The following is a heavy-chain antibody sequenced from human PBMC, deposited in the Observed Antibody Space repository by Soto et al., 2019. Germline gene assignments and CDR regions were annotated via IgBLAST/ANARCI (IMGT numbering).Heavy chain of an antibody. V-gene: IGHV4-30-2*01. Sequence: PSETLSLTCAVSGGSISSGGYSWSWIRQPPGKGLEWIGYIYHSGSTYYNPSLKSRVTISVDRSKNQFSLKVSSVTAADTAVYYCARFGGSAFYFDSWGQGTLVTVSS. J-gene: IGHJ4*02. CDR2: IYHSGST. D-gene: IGHD2-15*01. CDR3: ARFGGSAFYFDS. CDR1: GGSISSGGYS.